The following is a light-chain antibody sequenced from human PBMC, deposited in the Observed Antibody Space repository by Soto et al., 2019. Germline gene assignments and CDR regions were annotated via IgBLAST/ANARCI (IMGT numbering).Light chain of an antibody. CDR3: QQSYSTPWT. Sequence: DIQLTQSPSTLPASVGDRVTITCRASQSIGNYLNWYQQKPGKAPKLLISAASSLQTGVPSRFSGSGSGTDFTLTISSLQPEDFANYHCQQSYSTPWTFGQGTKVDIK. CDR2: AAS. CDR1: QSIGNY. V-gene: IGKV1-39*01. J-gene: IGKJ1*01.